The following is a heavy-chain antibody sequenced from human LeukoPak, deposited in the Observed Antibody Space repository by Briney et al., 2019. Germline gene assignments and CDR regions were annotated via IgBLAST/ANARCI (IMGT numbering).Heavy chain of an antibody. J-gene: IGHJ3*02. D-gene: IGHD4-11*01. CDR3: ARHDYSNEDPDAFDI. CDR1: GGSIITRSYY. Sequence: SESLSLTCTLSGGSIITRSYYWGWLRQPRGKGLEWIGSIYYSGSTYYNPSLKSRVTISVDTSKNQFSLKLSSWTGGDTAVYSCARHDYSNEDPDAFDISGAGKMVTVSS. V-gene: IGHV4-39*01. CDR2: IYYSGST.